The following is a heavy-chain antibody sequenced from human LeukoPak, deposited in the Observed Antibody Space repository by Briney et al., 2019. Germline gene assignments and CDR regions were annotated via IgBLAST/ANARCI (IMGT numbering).Heavy chain of an antibody. Sequence: SETLSLTCSVSGGSIGTNYWSWIRQVPGKGLEWIGYSSYSGSSNYNPSLKSRVTISVDTSKTQFSLYLNSVSAADTAVYYCARSDTHHIHSSSWHFDYWGQGTLVTVSS. CDR3: ARSDTHHIHSSSWHFDY. CDR1: GGSIGTNY. J-gene: IGHJ4*02. V-gene: IGHV4-59*01. CDR2: SSYSGSS. D-gene: IGHD6-13*01.